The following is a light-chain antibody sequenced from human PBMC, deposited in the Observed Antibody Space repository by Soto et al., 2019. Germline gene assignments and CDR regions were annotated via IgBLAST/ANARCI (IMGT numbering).Light chain of an antibody. CDR1: SSDVCGYNY. CDR3: SSYTSSSTLGV. V-gene: IGLV2-14*01. J-gene: IGLJ2*01. Sequence: QSALTQPASVSGSPGQSITISCTGTSSDVCGYNYVSWYQQHTGKAPKLMIYDVRNRPSGVSNRFSGSKSGNTASLTISGLQAEDEGDYYCSSYTSSSTLGVFGGGTKLTVL. CDR2: DVR.